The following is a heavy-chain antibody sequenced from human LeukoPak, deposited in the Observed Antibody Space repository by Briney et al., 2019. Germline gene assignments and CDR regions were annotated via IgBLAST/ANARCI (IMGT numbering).Heavy chain of an antibody. CDR3: AREASSVHSNAGPPFDY. V-gene: IGHV3-48*01. CDR2: ISSSSSTI. CDR1: GFTFSSYS. D-gene: IGHD2-15*01. Sequence: GGSLRLSCAASGFTFSSYSMNWVRQAPGKGLEWVSYISSSSSTIYYADSVKGRFTISRDNSKNTLYLQVNSLTADDTAVYYCAREASSVHSNAGPPFDYWGQGTLVTVSS. J-gene: IGHJ4*02.